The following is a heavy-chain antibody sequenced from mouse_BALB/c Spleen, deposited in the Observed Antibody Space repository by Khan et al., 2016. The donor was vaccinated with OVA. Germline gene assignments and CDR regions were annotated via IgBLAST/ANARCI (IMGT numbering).Heavy chain of an antibody. J-gene: IGHJ2*01. V-gene: IGHV1-4*01. CDR1: GYTFTSYT. CDR3: ARKSTRASY. D-gene: IGHD3-1*01. CDR2: INPSSGYT. Sequence: VQLQQSGAELVKPGASVKMSCKASGYTFTSYTMHWVKQRPGQGLEWIGYINPSSGYTKYNQKFKDKATLPADKSSSTAYMQLSSLTSEDSAVYYCARKSTRASYWGQGTTLTVSS.